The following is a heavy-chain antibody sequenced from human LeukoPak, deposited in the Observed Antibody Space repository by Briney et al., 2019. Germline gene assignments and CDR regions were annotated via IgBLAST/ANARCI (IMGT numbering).Heavy chain of an antibody. CDR2: IRTKPNGYST. CDR1: EFIFSDYY. V-gene: IGHV3-72*01. J-gene: IGHJ4*02. CDR3: ARGMDRGSQFDC. D-gene: IGHD1-26*01. Sequence: GRSLRLSCVGSEFIFSDYYMDWVSQAPGKGLEWDGRIRTKPNGYSTDYAASVKGRFTISRDDSKNSLYLQMNSLEIEDTAVYYCARGMDRGSQFDCWGQGTLVTVSS.